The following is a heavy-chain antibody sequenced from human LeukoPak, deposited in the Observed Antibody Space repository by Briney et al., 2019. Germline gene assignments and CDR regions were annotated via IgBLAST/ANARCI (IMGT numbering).Heavy chain of an antibody. D-gene: IGHD2-2*01. CDR3: TSRYCTTTNCYSFDI. CDR1: GFSFSTYS. Sequence: GGSLRLSCAASGFSFSTYSMNWVRQAPGKGLEWGSSISSSSAHIFYADSVKGRFSISRDNAKNSLYLQMNSLRVEDTAVYYCTSRYCTTTNCYSFDIWGQGTMVTVSS. V-gene: IGHV3-21*01. J-gene: IGHJ3*02. CDR2: ISSSSAHI.